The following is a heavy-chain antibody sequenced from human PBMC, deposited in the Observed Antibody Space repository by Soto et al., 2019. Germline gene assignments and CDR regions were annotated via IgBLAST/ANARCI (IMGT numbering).Heavy chain of an antibody. CDR2: IYYSGST. Sequence: PSEPLSLTSTISGGSISSSSYYWGWIRQPRGKGLEWIGTIYYSGSTYYNPSLKSRVTISVDTSKNQFSLKLTSVTAADTAVYYCASIELGNYYYGMDVWGQGTTVT. V-gene: IGHV4-39*01. CDR3: ASIELGNYYYGMDV. CDR1: GGSISSSSYY. D-gene: IGHD7-27*01. J-gene: IGHJ6*02.